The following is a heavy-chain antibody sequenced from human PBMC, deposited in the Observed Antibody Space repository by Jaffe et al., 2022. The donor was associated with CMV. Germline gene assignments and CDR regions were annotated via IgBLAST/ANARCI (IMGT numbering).Heavy chain of an antibody. CDR3: TRHRISGSYLTWDYYYYMDV. D-gene: IGHD1-26*01. J-gene: IGHJ6*03. Sequence: EVQLVESGGGLVKPGGSLRLSCAASGFTFSNAWMSWVRQAPGKGLEWVGRIKSKTDGGTTDYAAPVKGRFTISRDDSKNTLYLQMNSLKTEDTAVYYCTRHRISGSYLTWDYYYYMDVWGKGTTVTVSS. CDR2: IKSKTDGGTT. V-gene: IGHV3-15*01. CDR1: GFTFSNAW.